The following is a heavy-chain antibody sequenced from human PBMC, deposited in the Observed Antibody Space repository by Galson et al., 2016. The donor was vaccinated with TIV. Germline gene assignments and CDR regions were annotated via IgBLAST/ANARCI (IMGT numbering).Heavy chain of an antibody. CDR2: VYYDGTT. Sequence: GSVSSSTYFWAWVRQPPGEGLEWIGTVYYDGTTYTNPSLKGPVTLSVDSSKNQISLKLSSVTAADTAIYFCARHGPWSFYFDFWGQGTLVTVSS. J-gene: IGHJ4*02. CDR3: ARHGPWSFYFDF. CDR1: GSVSSSTYF. V-gene: IGHV4-39*01. D-gene: IGHD3-16*02.